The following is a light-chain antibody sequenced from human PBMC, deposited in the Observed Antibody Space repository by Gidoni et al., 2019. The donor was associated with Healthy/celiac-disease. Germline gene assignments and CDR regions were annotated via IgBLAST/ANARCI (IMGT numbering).Light chain of an antibody. J-gene: IGKJ2*01. Sequence: DIVMTQSPLPLPVTPGEPASIPCRSSQSLLHSNGYNYLDWYLQKPGQSPQLLIYLGSNRASGVPDRFSGSGSGTDFTLKISRVEAEDVGVYYCMQALQTPYTFXQXTKLEIK. V-gene: IGKV2-28*01. CDR2: LGS. CDR1: QSLLHSNGYNY. CDR3: MQALQTPYT.